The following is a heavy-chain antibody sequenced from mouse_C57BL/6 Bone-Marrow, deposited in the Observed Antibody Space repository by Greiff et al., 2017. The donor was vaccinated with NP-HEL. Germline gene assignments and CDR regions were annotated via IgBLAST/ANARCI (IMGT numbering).Heavy chain of an antibody. CDR1: GFTFSSYG. J-gene: IGHJ4*01. CDR2: ISSGGSYT. V-gene: IGHV5-6*02. CDR3: ASGSLYAMDY. Sequence: DVKLVESGGDLVKPGGSLKLSCAASGFTFSSYGMSWVRQTPDKRLEWVATISSGGSYTSYPDSVKGRFTISRDNAKNTLYLQMSSLKSEDTAMYYCASGSLYAMDYWGQGTSVTVSS.